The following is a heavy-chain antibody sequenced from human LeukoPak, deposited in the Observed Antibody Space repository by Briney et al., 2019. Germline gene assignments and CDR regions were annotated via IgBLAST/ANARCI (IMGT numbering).Heavy chain of an antibody. CDR3: AHRRDGYNPYDY. CDR1: GFSLSTSGVG. CDR2: IYWNDDK. Sequence: SGPTLVKPTQTLTLTYTFSGFSLSTSGVGVGWIRQPPGKALEWLALIYWNDDKRYSPSLKSRLTITKDTSKNQVVLTMTNMDPVDTATYYCAHRRDGYNPYDYWGQGTLVTVSS. J-gene: IGHJ4*02. D-gene: IGHD5-24*01. V-gene: IGHV2-5*01.